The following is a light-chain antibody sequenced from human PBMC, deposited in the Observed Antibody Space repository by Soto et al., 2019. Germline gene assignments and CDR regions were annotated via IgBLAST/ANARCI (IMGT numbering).Light chain of an antibody. CDR2: EGS. CDR1: SSDVGSYNL. J-gene: IGLJ1*01. Sequence: QSVLTQPASVSGSPGQSITISCTGTSSDVGSYNLVSWYQQHPGKAPKLMIYEGSKRPSGVSNRFSGSKSGNTASLTISGLQAEDEADYYCCSYAGSPPDVFGTGTKVTVL. V-gene: IGLV2-23*01. CDR3: CSYAGSPPDV.